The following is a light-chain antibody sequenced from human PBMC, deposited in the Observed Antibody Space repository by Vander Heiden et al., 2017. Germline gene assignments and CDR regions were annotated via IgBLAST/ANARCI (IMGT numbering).Light chain of an antibody. CDR3: ASWDDSLSVVL. Sequence: QSILTQPPSASGTPGQRVTIYCSGSSSNIGAGHVNWYQQLPGAAPKVLIYGTSQRPSGVADRFSGSKSGTSATLAISGLRSDDEADYYCASWDDSLSVVLFGGGIRLTVL. J-gene: IGLJ3*02. V-gene: IGLV1-47*01. CDR1: SSNIGAGH. CDR2: GTS.